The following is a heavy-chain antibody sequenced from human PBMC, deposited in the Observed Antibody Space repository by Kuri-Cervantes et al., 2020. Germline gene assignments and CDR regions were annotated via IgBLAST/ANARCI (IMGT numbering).Heavy chain of an antibody. Sequence: GGSLRLSCAASGFTFSGYWMSWVRQAPGKGLEWVANIKQDGSEKYYVDSVKGRFTISRDNAKNSLYLQMNSLRAEDTAVYYCARGAGDGSLDYWGQGTLVTVSS. V-gene: IGHV3-7*01. CDR3: ARGAGDGSLDY. CDR2: IKQDGSEK. J-gene: IGHJ4*02. CDR1: GFTFSGYW. D-gene: IGHD5-24*01.